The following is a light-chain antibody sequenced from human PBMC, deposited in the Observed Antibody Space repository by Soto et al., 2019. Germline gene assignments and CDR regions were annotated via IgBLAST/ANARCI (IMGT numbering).Light chain of an antibody. CDR2: EVS. CDR3: SSYTSSSTTYV. V-gene: IGLV2-14*01. Sequence: QTVLTQPSSLSGSPGPTITISCTGTSSDVGGYNYVSWYQQHPGKAPKLMIYEVSNRPSGVSNRFSGSKSGNTASLTISGLQAEDEADYYCSSYTSSSTTYVFGTGTKVTVL. CDR1: SSDVGGYNY. J-gene: IGLJ1*01.